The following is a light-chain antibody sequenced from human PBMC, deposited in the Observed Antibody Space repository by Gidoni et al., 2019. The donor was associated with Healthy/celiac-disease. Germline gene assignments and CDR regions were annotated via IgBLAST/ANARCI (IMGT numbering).Light chain of an antibody. CDR2: AAS. CDR3: QQYYSYPRT. CDR1: QGISSY. Sequence: AIRMTQSPSSLSASPGDRVTITCRASQGISSYLAWYQQKPGKAPKLLIYAASTWQSGVPSRFSGSGSGTDFTLTISCLQSEDFATYYCQQYYSYPRTFGQGTKVEIK. J-gene: IGKJ1*01. V-gene: IGKV1-8*01.